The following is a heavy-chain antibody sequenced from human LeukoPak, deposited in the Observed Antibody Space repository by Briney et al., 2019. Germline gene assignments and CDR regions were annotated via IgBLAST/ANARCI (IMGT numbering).Heavy chain of an antibody. CDR3: ATDRHWAFDY. Sequence: PGGSLRLSCAASGFTLSSYSMNWVRQAPGKGLEWVSYTTGSSSTISYADSVKGRFTISRDNARNSLYLQMNSLRAEDTAVYYCATDRHWAFDYWGQGTLVTVSS. D-gene: IGHD3-16*01. CDR2: TTGSSSTI. CDR1: GFTLSSYS. V-gene: IGHV3-48*01. J-gene: IGHJ4*02.